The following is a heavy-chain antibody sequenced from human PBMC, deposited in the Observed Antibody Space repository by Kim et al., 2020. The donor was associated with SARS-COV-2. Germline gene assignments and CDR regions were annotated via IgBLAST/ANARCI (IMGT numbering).Heavy chain of an antibody. D-gene: IGHD3-22*01. CDR2: IIPIFGTA. Sequence: SVKVSCKASGGTFSSYAISWVRQAPGQGLEWMGGIIPIFGTANYAQKFQGRVTITADESTSTAYMELSSLRSEDTAVYYCARDAAITMIENAFDIWGQGTMVTVSS. CDR3: ARDAAITMIENAFDI. J-gene: IGHJ3*02. CDR1: GGTFSSYA. V-gene: IGHV1-69*13.